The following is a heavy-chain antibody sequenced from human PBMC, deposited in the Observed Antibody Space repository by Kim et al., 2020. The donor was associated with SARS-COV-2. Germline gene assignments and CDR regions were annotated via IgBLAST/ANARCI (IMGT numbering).Heavy chain of an antibody. CDR2: INHSGST. CDR3: ARGGYDFWSGSDRAFDI. D-gene: IGHD3-3*01. Sequence: SETLSLTCAVYGGSFSGYYWSWIRQPPGKGLEWIGEINHSGSTNYNPSLKSRVTISVDTSKNQFSLKLSSVTAADTAVYYCARGGYDFWSGSDRAFDIWGQGTMVTVSS. CDR1: GGSFSGYY. V-gene: IGHV4-34*01. J-gene: IGHJ3*02.